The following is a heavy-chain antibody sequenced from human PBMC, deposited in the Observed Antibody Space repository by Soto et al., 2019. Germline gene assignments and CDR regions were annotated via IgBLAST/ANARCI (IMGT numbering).Heavy chain of an antibody. CDR2: IKSKSEGGTI. CDR1: GFTFSNAW. V-gene: IGHV3-15*01. Sequence: EVQLVESGGGLVKPGGSLRLSCAASGFTFSNAWMSWVRQAPGKGLEWVGRIKSKSEGGTIDYAAPVKGRCTISRDDSKNTLYLQMNSLRAEDTAVYYCAKDRPDYYFDYWGQGTLVTVSS. J-gene: IGHJ4*02. CDR3: AKDRPDYYFDY.